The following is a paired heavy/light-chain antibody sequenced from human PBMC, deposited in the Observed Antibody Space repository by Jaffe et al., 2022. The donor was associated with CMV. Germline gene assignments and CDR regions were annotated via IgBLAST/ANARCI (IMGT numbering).Heavy chain of an antibody. J-gene: IGHJ4*02. CDR2: ISSNGDTT. Sequence: EVQLLESGGGFVQPGGSLRLSCAASGFTFSSYAMSWVRQAPGKGLEWVSAISSNGDTTYYADSVKGRFIISRDNSKNTVFLQMNNLRAEDTAVYYCAKALAGGSCTGGPCHPRLWDFWGQGTPVTVSS. V-gene: IGHV3-23*01. CDR3: AKALAGGSCTGGPCHPRLWDF. D-gene: IGHD2-8*02. CDR1: GFTFSSYA.
Light chain of an antibody. V-gene: IGKV3-15*01. J-gene: IGKJ4*01. Sequence: EIVMTQSPATLSVSPGERATLSCRASQSLSSSLAWYQQKPGQAPRLIIYDASTRATGIPARFSGSGFETEFTLTISSLQSEDFAVYYCQQYNNWPLTFGGGTKVEI. CDR2: DAS. CDR3: QQYNNWPLT. CDR1: QSLSSS.